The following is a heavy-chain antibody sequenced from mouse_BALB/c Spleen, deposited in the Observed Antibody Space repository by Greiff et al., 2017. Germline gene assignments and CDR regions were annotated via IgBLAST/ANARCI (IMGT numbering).Heavy chain of an antibody. D-gene: IGHD2-14*01. CDR1: GYTFTSYY. V-gene: IGHV1S81*02. CDR2: INPSNGGT. Sequence: GQLQQSGAELVKPGASVKLSCKASGYTFTSYYMYWVKQRPGQGLEWIGEINPSNGGTNFNEKFKSKATLTVDKSSSTAYMQLSSLTSEDSAVYYCTLYRSSWFAYWGQGTLVTVSA. CDR3: TLYRSSWFAY. J-gene: IGHJ3*01.